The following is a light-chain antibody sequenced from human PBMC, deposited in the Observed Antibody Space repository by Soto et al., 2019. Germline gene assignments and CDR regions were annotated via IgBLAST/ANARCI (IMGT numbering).Light chain of an antibody. Sequence: DIQMTQSPSSLSASVGDRVTITCRASHTISDDLNWYKQKAGKAPKVLIYAASSLQNGVPSRFSGSGSGTEFTLTVCSLRPEDPAAYYCQQSYNTRGFGQGTKVDIK. V-gene: IGKV1-39*01. CDR1: HTISDD. CDR3: QQSYNTRG. J-gene: IGKJ2*03. CDR2: AAS.